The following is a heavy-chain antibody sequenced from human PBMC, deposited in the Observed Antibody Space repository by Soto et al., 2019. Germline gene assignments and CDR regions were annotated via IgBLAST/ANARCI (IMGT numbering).Heavy chain of an antibody. J-gene: IGHJ4*02. CDR3: ARISSASSGCPPAY. CDR1: GYTFTSYG. D-gene: IGHD6-19*01. Sequence: ASVKVSCKASGYTFTSYGMHWVRQAPGQRLEWMGWINAGNGNTKYSQKFQGRVTITRDTSASTAYMELSSLRSDDTAVYYCARISSASSGCPPAYWGQGTLVTVS. CDR2: INAGNGNT. V-gene: IGHV1-3*01.